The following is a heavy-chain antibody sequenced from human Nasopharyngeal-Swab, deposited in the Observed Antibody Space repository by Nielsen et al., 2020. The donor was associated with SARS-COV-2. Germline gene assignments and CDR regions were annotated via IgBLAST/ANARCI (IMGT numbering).Heavy chain of an antibody. CDR1: GHTFTNYY. D-gene: IGHD4-11*01. V-gene: IGHV1-2*06. CDR3: AREHPTTRASDY. J-gene: IGHJ4*02. CDR2: INPNSGAT. Sequence: ASVKVSCKASGHTFTNYYIHWVRLAPGQGLEWMGRINPNSGATKSAQRFQGRVTMTSDTSISTAYMDLSSLTSDDTALYYCAREHPTTRASDYWGQGTLVTVSS.